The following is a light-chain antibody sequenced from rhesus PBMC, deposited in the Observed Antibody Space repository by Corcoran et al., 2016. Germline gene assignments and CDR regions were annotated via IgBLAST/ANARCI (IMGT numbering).Light chain of an antibody. V-gene: IGKV1-36*02. J-gene: IGKJ3*01. CDR3: LQGYSTPFT. CDR2: AAS. Sequence: DIQMTQSPSSLSASVGDRVTITCRASQGISDYLSWYQQKPGKAPKRLIYAASSLESGVPTRFRGSGFGTAFTLTISSLQPEDFAAYYCLQGYSTPFTFGPGTKLDIK. CDR1: QGISDY.